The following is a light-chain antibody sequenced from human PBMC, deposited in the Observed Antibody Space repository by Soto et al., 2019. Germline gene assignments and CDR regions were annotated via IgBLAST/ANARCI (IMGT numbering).Light chain of an antibody. V-gene: IGKV3-15*01. Sequence: EIVMTQSPATLSVSPGERATLSCRASQSVSNNLAWYQQKPGQAHRLLIYGASTRATGIPARFSGSGSGTEVTLTISSLQSEDFPVYYCQQYNNWPPLTFGGGTKVEIK. J-gene: IGKJ4*01. CDR1: QSVSNN. CDR2: GAS. CDR3: QQYNNWPPLT.